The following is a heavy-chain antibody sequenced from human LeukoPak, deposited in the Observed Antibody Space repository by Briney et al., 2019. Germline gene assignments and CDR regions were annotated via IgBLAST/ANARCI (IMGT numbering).Heavy chain of an antibody. CDR3: ARGPPGYGYDVFDI. Sequence: PGRSLRLSCAASGFSFSSYGMHWFRQAPGKGLEWVAVISYDGSNKYYADSVKGRFTISRDNSKNTLYLQMNSLRAEDTAVYYCARGPPGYGYDVFDIWGQGTMVTVSS. D-gene: IGHD2-15*01. V-gene: IGHV3-30*19. CDR2: ISYDGSNK. J-gene: IGHJ3*02. CDR1: GFSFSSYG.